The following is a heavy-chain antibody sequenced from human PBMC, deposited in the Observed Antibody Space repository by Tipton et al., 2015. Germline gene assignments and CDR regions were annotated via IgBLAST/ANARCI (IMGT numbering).Heavy chain of an antibody. Sequence: TLSLTCNVSGDAISSHYWSWIRQPPGKGLEWIGNIYYSGSTKYNPSLKSRVTISLDTSKNQFSLRLSSVTAADTAVYYCARGGGYSYGYSDYWGQGTLVTVSS. V-gene: IGHV4-59*11. CDR2: IYYSGST. CDR1: GDAISSHY. CDR3: ARGGGYSYGYSDY. J-gene: IGHJ4*02. D-gene: IGHD5-18*01.